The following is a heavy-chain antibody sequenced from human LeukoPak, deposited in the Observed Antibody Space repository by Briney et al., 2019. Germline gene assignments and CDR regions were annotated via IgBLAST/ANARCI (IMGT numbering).Heavy chain of an antibody. CDR3: ARDAPQVPAAGVLAS. D-gene: IGHD6-13*01. CDR2: MYSRGAT. CDR1: AFTVSDNY. V-gene: IGHV3-53*01. J-gene: IGHJ5*02. Sequence: PGRSLRLSCAASAFTVSDNYMSWVRQAPGKGLEWVSVMYSRGATYYPNSVKGRFTFSRDSSKNTPSLQRAGLRNETTAIDYVARDAPQVPAAGVLASWGQGPLVIVSS.